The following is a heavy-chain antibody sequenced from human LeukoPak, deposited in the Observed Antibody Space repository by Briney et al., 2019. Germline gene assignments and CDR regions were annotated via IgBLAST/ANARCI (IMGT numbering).Heavy chain of an antibody. CDR2: ISPDGSAT. CDR3: AKSIGS. J-gene: IGHJ4*02. CDR1: GSTFSTSW. V-gene: IGHV3-7*01. Sequence: GGSLRLSCETSGSTFSTSWMAWVRQAPGKGLEWVANISPDGSATFYVDSVRGRFTISRDNAKSSLHLQMYSLRADDTAVYYCAKSIGSWGQGTLVTVSS.